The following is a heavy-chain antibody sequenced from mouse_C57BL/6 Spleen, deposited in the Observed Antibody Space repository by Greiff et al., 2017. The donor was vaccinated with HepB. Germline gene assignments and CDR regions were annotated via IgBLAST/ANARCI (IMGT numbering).Heavy chain of an antibody. Sequence: QVQLKESGAELVRPGTSVKVSCKASGYAFTNYLIEWVKQRPGQGLEWIGVINHGSGGTNYNEKFKGKATLTADKSSSTAYMQLSSLTSEDSAVYFCARSDPFMITDLYYAMDYWGQGTSVTVSS. CDR3: ARSDPFMITDLYYAMDY. J-gene: IGHJ4*01. CDR2: INHGSGGT. V-gene: IGHV1-54*01. D-gene: IGHD2-4*01. CDR1: GYAFTNYL.